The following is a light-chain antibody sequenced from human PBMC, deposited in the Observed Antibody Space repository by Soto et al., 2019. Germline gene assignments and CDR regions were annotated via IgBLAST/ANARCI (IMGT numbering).Light chain of an antibody. CDR2: EVS. V-gene: IGLV2-14*01. J-gene: IGLJ3*02. Sequence: QSVLTQPASVSGSPGQSITISCTGTSSDVGGYNYVSWYQQYPGKVPKLMIYEVSNRPSGVSNRFSGSKSGNTASLTISGLQAEDEADYYCSSYVSGTSWVFGGGTKLTVL. CDR3: SSYVSGTSWV. CDR1: SSDVGGYNY.